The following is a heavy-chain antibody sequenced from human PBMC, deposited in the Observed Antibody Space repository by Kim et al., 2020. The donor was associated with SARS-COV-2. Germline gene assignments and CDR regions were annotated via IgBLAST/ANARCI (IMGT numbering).Heavy chain of an antibody. CDR2: VYHNGNT. V-gene: IGHV4-61*08. CDR3: ARSNLGDPTYDYGMDV. Sequence: SETLSLTCVVSGGPVRSNVAYWNWIRQAPGKGLEWIGYVYHNGNTHYNPSLTSRVTVSVDTSRNQFFLRLRSATAADTALYYCARSNLGDPTYDYGMDV. D-gene: IGHD3-16*01. CDR1: GGPVRSNVAY. J-gene: IGHJ6*01.